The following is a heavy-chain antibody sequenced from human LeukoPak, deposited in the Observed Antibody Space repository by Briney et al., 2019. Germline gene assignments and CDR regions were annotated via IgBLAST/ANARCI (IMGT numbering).Heavy chain of an antibody. CDR3: ARRSSRYGSRSYRKYYFDY. CDR2: IYYSGST. CDR1: GGSISSSSYY. J-gene: IGHJ4*02. Sequence: SETLSLTCTVSGGSISSSSYYWGWIRQPPGKGLEWIGSIYYSGSTYYNPSLKSRVTISVDTSKNQFSLKLSSVTAADTAVYYCARRSSRYGSRSYRKYYFDYWGQGTLVTVSS. V-gene: IGHV4-39*07. D-gene: IGHD3-10*01.